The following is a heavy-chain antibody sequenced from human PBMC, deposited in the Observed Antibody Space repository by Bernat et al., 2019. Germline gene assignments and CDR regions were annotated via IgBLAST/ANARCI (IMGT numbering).Heavy chain of an antibody. D-gene: IGHD1-7*01. CDR3: AREGGVIGKWNYPFFAY. J-gene: IGHJ4*02. CDR1: KYTFTSYT. V-gene: IGHV1-3*04. Sequence: QVQLVQSGAEVKKPGASVQVSCKASKYTFTSYTIHWVRQVPGQRLEWMGWINTGNGHTQYSQKFQGRVTITKDTSANTAYMELNSLTSEDTAVYYCAREGGVIGKWNYPFFAYWGQGALVIVSS. CDR2: INTGNGHT.